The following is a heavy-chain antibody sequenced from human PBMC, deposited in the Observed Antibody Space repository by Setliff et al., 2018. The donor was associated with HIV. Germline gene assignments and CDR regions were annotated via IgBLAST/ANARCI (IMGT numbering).Heavy chain of an antibody. CDR1: GGSNSSGDYY. CDR3: ARGVRDNSGWSSYYFDY. D-gene: IGHD6-19*01. CDR2: VTHSGRT. V-gene: IGHV4-39*07. J-gene: IGHJ4*02. Sequence: ASETLSLTCTVSGGSNSSGDYYWSGIRQHPGKGLEWIGEVTHSGRTNYNPSLESRVTTSVDTSKKQFSLRLTSVTAADTAVYYCARGVRDNSGWSSYYFDYWGQGTLVTVSS.